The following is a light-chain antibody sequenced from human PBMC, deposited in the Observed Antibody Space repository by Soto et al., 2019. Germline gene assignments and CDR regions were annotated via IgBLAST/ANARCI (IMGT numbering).Light chain of an antibody. Sequence: QSVLTQPPSVSAAPGQRVTISCSGSAPNIGNNSVSWYQQLPGAAPKLLIYDDNNRPSGIPDRFSGSKSGTSATLGITGLQTGDEADYYCGTWDTSLPACVFGPGTKLTVL. J-gene: IGLJ1*01. V-gene: IGLV1-51*01. CDR1: APNIGNNS. CDR3: GTWDTSLPACV. CDR2: DDN.